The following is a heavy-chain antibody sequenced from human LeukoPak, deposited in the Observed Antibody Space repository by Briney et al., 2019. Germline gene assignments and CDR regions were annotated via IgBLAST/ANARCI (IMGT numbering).Heavy chain of an antibody. Sequence: GGSLRLSCAASGFTFSSYSMNWVRQAPGKGLEWVSSISSSSSYIYYADSVKGRFTISRDNAKNSLYLQMNSLRAEDTAVYYCARDSPARRDGDYGDFDYWGQGTLVTVSS. CDR3: ARDSPARRDGDYGDFDY. CDR2: ISSSSSYI. CDR1: GFTFSSYS. D-gene: IGHD4-17*01. J-gene: IGHJ4*02. V-gene: IGHV3-21*01.